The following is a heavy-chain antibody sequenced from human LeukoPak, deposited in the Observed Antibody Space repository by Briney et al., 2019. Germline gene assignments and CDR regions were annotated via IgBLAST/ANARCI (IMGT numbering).Heavy chain of an antibody. J-gene: IGHJ4*02. Sequence: SETLSLTCTVSGGSISSGSYYWSWIRQPAGKGLEWIGRIYASGSTNYNPSLKSRVTISVDTSKNQFSLKLSSVTAADTAVYYCARRGVGELLDYWGQGTLVTVSS. D-gene: IGHD3-10*01. CDR3: ARRGVGELLDY. CDR2: IYASGST. CDR1: GGSISSGSYY. V-gene: IGHV4-61*02.